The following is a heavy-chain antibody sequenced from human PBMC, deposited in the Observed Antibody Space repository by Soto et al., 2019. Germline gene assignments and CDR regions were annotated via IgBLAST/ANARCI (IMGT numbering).Heavy chain of an antibody. CDR3: TRDNMGSYDY. D-gene: IGHD1-26*01. CDR1: GFTFSDYH. V-gene: IGHV3-72*01. Sequence: EVQLVESGGGLVQPGGSLRLSCAASGFTFSDYHMDWVRQAPGKGPEWIGRSRDKPNRYASEYAASVKDRFTISRDDSNNSVYLQMNRRKTEDTAVSYCTRDNMGSYDYWGQGTLVTVSS. CDR2: SRDKPNRYAS. J-gene: IGHJ4*02.